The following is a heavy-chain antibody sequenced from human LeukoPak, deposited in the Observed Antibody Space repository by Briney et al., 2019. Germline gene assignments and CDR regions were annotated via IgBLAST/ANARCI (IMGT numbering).Heavy chain of an antibody. CDR1: GYSFASYG. V-gene: IGHV5-51*01. CDR2: IYPGDSDT. D-gene: IGHD2-2*01. J-gene: IGHJ4*02. CDR3: ARPRGLYCSSTSCFPNYFDY. Sequence: GESLKISCKGSGYSFASYGIGWVRQMPEKGLEWMGIIYPGDSDTRYSPSFQGQVTISADKSISTAYLQWNSLKASDTAMYYCARPRGLYCSSTSCFPNYFDYWGQGTLVTVSS.